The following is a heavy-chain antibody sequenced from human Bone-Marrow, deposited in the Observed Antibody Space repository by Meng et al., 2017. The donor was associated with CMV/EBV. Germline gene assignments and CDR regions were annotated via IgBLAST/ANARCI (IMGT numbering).Heavy chain of an antibody. J-gene: IGHJ6*02. CDR3: ARGPSRGHYYYYYGMDV. CDR1: GGTFSSYA. CDR2: IIPIFGTA. Sequence: SVKVSCKASGGTFSSYAISWVRQAPGQGLEWMGGIIPIFGTANYAQKFQGRVTITTDESTSTAYMELSSLRSEDTAVYYCARGPSRGHYYYYYGMDVWGQGTTVTVSS. V-gene: IGHV1-69*05. D-gene: IGHD2-2*01.